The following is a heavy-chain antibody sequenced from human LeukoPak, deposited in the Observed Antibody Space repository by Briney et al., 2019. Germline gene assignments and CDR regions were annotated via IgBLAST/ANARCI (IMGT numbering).Heavy chain of an antibody. Sequence: GRSLRLSCAASGFTFSNYGMHFVRQAPGKGLQWVAVISYEGFSKYYADSVKGRFTISRDNAKNSLYLQMNSLRAEDTALYYCASGGFYCSSTTCPPDWGQGTLVTVSS. J-gene: IGHJ4*02. V-gene: IGHV3-30*03. CDR2: ISYEGFSK. D-gene: IGHD2-2*01. CDR1: GFTFSNYG. CDR3: ASGGFYCSSTTCPPD.